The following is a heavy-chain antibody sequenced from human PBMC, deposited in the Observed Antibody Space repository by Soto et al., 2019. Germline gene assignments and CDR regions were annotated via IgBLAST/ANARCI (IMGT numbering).Heavy chain of an antibody. V-gene: IGHV3-30-3*01. CDR1: GFTFSSYA. D-gene: IGHD2-15*01. CDR2: ISYDGSNK. J-gene: IGHJ6*02. CDR3: ARDEGCSGGSCHARVYYYYYYGMDV. Sequence: GGSLRLSCAASGFTFSSYAMHWVRQAPGKGLEWVAVISYDGSNKYYADSVKGRFTISRDNSKNTLYLQMSSLRAEDTAVYYCARDEGCSGGSCHARVYYYYYYGMDVWGQGTTVTVSS.